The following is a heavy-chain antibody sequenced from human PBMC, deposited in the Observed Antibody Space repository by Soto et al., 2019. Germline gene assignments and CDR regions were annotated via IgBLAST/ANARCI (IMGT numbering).Heavy chain of an antibody. CDR3: ARSRAAWVNAFDI. D-gene: IGHD1-26*01. CDR1: GFSLSTHGVG. CDR2: FFWDDAT. V-gene: IGHV2-5*02. J-gene: IGHJ3*02. Sequence: QITLKESGTTLVKPTQTLTLTCNFSGFSLSTHGVGVGWIRQPPGKALEWLAIFFWDDATRYSLSLKSRLTITKDTSRNQVVLTMTNMDPADTATYYCARSRAAWVNAFDIWGQGTVVTVSS.